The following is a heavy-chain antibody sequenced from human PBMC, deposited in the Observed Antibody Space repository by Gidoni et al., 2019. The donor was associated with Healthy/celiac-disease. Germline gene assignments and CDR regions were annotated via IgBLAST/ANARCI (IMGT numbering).Heavy chain of an antibody. CDR1: GFPFSSYG. Sequence: QVQLVASGGGVVQPGRSLRLSCAASGFPFSSYGMHWVRQAPGKGREWVAVISYDGSNKYYADSVNGRFTISRDNSKDTLYLQMNSLRAEDTAVYYCAKDHPEWLRLIDYWGQGTLVTVSS. CDR2: ISYDGSNK. D-gene: IGHD5-12*01. CDR3: AKDHPEWLRLIDY. V-gene: IGHV3-30*18. J-gene: IGHJ4*02.